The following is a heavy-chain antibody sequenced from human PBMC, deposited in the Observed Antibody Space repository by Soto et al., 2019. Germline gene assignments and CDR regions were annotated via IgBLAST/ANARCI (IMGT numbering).Heavy chain of an antibody. CDR3: ARDGREASGMDV. Sequence: SETLSLTCTVSGGSISSHYWSWVRQAPGKGLEWTGHIYYRGSTSYNPSLRSRSTISVDTSNNQFSLKLNSVTTADTAVYYCARDGREASGMDVWGQGTKVTVSS. CDR2: IYYRGST. D-gene: IGHD1-26*01. J-gene: IGHJ6*02. V-gene: IGHV4-59*11. CDR1: GGSISSHY.